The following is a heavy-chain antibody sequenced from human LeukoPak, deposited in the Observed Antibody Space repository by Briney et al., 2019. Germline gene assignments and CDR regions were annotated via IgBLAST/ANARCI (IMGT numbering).Heavy chain of an antibody. V-gene: IGHV1-8*01. CDR1: GYTFTSYD. CDR2: MNPNSGKT. D-gene: IGHD3-3*01. Sequence: ASVTVSCKASGYTFTSYDINWVRQATGQGLEWMGWMNPNSGKTGYAQKFQGRVTMTRNTSISTAYMELSSLRSEDTAVYYCARAGYDFWSGYSSYYYYMDVWGKGTTVSVSS. J-gene: IGHJ6*03. CDR3: ARAGYDFWSGYSSYYYYMDV.